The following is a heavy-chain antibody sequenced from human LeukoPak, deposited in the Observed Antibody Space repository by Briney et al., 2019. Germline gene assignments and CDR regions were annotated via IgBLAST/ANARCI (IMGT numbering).Heavy chain of an antibody. J-gene: IGHJ4*02. D-gene: IGHD1-1*01. CDR2: ISAYNGNT. Sequence: ASVKVSCKASGGTFSSYAISWVRQAPGQGLEWMGWISAYNGNTNYAQKLQGRVTMTTDTSTSTAYMELRSLRFDDTAVYYCARDRTGRPYYFDYWGQGTLVTVSS. V-gene: IGHV1-18*01. CDR1: GGTFSSYA. CDR3: ARDRTGRPYYFDY.